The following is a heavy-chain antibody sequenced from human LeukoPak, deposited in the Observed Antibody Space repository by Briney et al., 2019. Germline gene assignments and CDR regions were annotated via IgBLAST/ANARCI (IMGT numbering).Heavy chain of an antibody. D-gene: IGHD6-13*01. Sequence: GSLRLSCAASGFTFSSYWMSWVRQAPGKGLEWVANIKQDGSEKYYVDSVKGRFTISRDNAKNSLYLQMNSLRAEDTAVYYCASLSYSSSWEFDYWGQGTLVTVSS. V-gene: IGHV3-7*01. J-gene: IGHJ4*02. CDR1: GFTFSSYW. CDR2: IKQDGSEK. CDR3: ASLSYSSSWEFDY.